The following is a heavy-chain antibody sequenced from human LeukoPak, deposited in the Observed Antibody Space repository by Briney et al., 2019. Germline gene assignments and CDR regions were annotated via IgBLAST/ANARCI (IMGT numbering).Heavy chain of an antibody. D-gene: IGHD3-22*01. V-gene: IGHV1-2*02. CDR1: GYTFTGYY. CDR3: AREANLVVVIPAGFDP. Sequence: SVEVYCRVSGYTFTGYYMQWVRQAPGQGLEWMGWIIPNSGGTNYAQKFQGRVTMTRDTSISTAYMELSRLRSDDTAVYYCAREANLVVVIPAGFDPWGQGTLVTVSS. CDR2: IIPNSGGT. J-gene: IGHJ5*02.